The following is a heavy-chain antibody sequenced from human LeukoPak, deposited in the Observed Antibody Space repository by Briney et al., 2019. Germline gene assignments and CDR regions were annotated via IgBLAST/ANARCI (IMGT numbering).Heavy chain of an antibody. CDR1: GHTFTSYY. J-gene: IGHJ4*02. CDR2: INPNGGST. V-gene: IGHV1-46*01. D-gene: IGHD3-3*01. Sequence: ASVKVSCKASGHTFTSYYMHWVRQAPGQGLEWMGIINPNGGSTSYAQKFQGRVVMTRDTSTSTVYMELTSLRSEDTAVYFCAREGVLQGGYYRYYFDYWGQGTLVTVSS. CDR3: AREGVLQGGYYRYYFDY.